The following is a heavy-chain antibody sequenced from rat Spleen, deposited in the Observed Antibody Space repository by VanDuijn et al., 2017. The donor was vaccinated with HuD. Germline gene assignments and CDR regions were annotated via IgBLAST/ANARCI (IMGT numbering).Heavy chain of an antibody. Sequence: EVQLVESGGGLVQPGRSMKLSCAASGFTFSNYDMAWVRQAPTKGLEWVASISYDGSSTYYRDSVKGRFTISRDNAKSTLYLQMDSLRSEDTATYYCTTDHRIYYGYGWGQGVMVTVSS. D-gene: IGHD1-7*01. CDR3: TTDHRIYYGYG. V-gene: IGHV5-20*01. J-gene: IGHJ2*01. CDR1: GFTFSNYD. CDR2: ISYDGSST.